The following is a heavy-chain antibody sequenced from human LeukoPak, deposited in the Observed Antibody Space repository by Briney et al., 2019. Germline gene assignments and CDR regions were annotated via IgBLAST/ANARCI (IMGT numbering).Heavy chain of an antibody. CDR2: ISGSGGST. J-gene: IGHJ4*02. CDR1: GFTFSSYA. V-gene: IGHV3-23*01. D-gene: IGHD5-24*01. Sequence: GGSLRLSCAASGFTFSSYAMSWVRQAPGKGLEWVSAISGSGGSTYYADSVKGRSTISRDNSKNTLYLQMNSLRAEDTAVYYCAKVGVEMATIFLFDYWGQGTLVTVSS. CDR3: AKVGVEMATIFLFDY.